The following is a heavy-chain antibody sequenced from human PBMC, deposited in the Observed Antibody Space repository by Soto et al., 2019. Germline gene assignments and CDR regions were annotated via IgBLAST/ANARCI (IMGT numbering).Heavy chain of an antibody. CDR3: ARGEPHRIIWCGERGGGYFDD. D-gene: IGHD3-10*01. CDR2: ISSSSSYI. V-gene: IGHV3-21*01. Sequence: EVQLVESGGGLVKPGGSLRLSCAASGFTFSSYSMNWVRQAPGKGLEWVSSISSSSSYIYYADSVKGRFTISRDNAKNSLYLQMNSLRAEDTAVYYCARGEPHRIIWCGERGGGYFDDWGQGTLVTVSS. J-gene: IGHJ4*02. CDR1: GFTFSSYS.